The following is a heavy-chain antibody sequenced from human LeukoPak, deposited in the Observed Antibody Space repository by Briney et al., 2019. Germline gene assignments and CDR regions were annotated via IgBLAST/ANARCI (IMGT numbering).Heavy chain of an antibody. Sequence: RASQTLSLTCTVSGGSISSGDYYWSWIRQPPGKGLEWIGYVYYSGSTYYNPSLKSRVTISIDTSKNQFSLKVSSVTATDTAVYYCASRAAARFDPWGQGTLVTVSS. V-gene: IGHV4-30-4*01. D-gene: IGHD6-13*01. CDR3: ASRAAARFDP. J-gene: IGHJ5*02. CDR1: GGSISSGDYY. CDR2: VYYSGST.